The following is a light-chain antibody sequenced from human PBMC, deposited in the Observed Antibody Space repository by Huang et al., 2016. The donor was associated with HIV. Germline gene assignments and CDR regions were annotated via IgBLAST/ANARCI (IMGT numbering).Light chain of an antibody. CDR1: QSVTIW. CDR2: KAT. Sequence: DIQMTQSPSTLSASVGDRVTITCRASQSVTIWLAWYQQKPGKAPQLLIDKATTLESGVQSRFSGSGSGTEFTLTIGSLQADDFATYYCQQYSRSATFGQGTKLEIK. V-gene: IGKV1-5*03. CDR3: QQYSRSAT. J-gene: IGKJ2*01.